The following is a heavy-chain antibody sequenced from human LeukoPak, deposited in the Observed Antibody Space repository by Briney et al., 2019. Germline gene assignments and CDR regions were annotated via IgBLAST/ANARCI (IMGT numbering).Heavy chain of an antibody. CDR1: GFTFSSYA. D-gene: IGHD5-18*01. CDR3: ANSPRGYSYGTRQFDY. V-gene: IGHV3-23*01. CDR2: ISGSGGST. J-gene: IGHJ4*02. Sequence: GGSLRLSCAASGFTFSSYAMSWVRQAPGKGLEWVSDISGSGGSTYYADSVKGRFTISRDNSKNTLYLQMNSLRAEDTAVYYCANSPRGYSYGTRQFDYWGQGTLVTVSS.